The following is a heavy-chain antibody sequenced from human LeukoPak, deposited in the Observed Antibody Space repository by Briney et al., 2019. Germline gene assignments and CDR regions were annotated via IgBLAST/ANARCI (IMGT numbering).Heavy chain of an antibody. Sequence: GGSLRLSCAASGFTFSSYSMNWVRQAPGKGLEWVSSISSSSSYIYYADSVKGRFTISRDNAKNSLYLQMNSLRAEDTAVYCCARVWFGEFGYYFDYWGQGTLVTVSS. J-gene: IGHJ4*02. V-gene: IGHV3-21*01. D-gene: IGHD3-10*01. CDR3: ARVWFGEFGYYFDY. CDR1: GFTFSSYS. CDR2: ISSSSSYI.